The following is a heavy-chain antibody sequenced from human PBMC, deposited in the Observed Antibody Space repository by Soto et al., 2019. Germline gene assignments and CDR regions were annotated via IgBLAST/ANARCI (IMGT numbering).Heavy chain of an antibody. J-gene: IGHJ4*02. D-gene: IGHD5-12*01. CDR1: GGSISSYY. Sequence: LSLTCTVSGGSISSYYWSWIRQPPGKGLEWIGYIYYSGSTNYNPSLKSRVTISVDTSKNQFSLKLSSVTAADTAVYYCARYRSIDGYDSDEYFFDYWGQRTLVIVSS. V-gene: IGHV4-59*01. CDR2: IYYSGST. CDR3: ARYRSIDGYDSDEYFFDY.